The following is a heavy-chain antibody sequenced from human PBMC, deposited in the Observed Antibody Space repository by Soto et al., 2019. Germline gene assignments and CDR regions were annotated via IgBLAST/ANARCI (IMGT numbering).Heavy chain of an antibody. CDR3: ARGKAGD. CDR2: INQDGSEK. Sequence: EVQLVESGGGLVQPGGSLRLSCAASGFTFTSHWMTWVRQAPGKGLEWVANINQDGSEKYYVDSVKGRLTISRDNAKNSLYRHMDSLRAEDTAVYYCARGKAGDWGQGTLVTVSS. CDR1: GFTFTSHW. D-gene: IGHD6-19*01. V-gene: IGHV3-7*04. J-gene: IGHJ4*02.